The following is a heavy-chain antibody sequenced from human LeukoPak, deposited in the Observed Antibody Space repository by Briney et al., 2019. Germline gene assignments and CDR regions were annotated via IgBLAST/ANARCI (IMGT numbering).Heavy chain of an antibody. J-gene: IGHJ4*02. V-gene: IGHV4-4*07. CDR2: IYTTGTT. Sequence: PSETLSLTCTVSSGSIRSYYWGWVPQPPGKGLEWIGRIYTTGTTQYNPSLKSRVTMSVDTSTNQFSLNLRSMTAADTAVYYCGRQGYTASYYFFDYWSQGTLVAVS. D-gene: IGHD1-26*01. CDR1: SGSIRSYY. CDR3: GRQGYTASYYFFDY.